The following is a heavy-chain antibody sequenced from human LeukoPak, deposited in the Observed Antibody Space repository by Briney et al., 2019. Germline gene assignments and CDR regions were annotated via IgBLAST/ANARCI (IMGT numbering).Heavy chain of an antibody. Sequence: PSETLSLTCAVYGGSFSGYYWSWIRQPPGKGLEWIGEINHSGSTNYNPSLKSRVTISVDTSKNQFSLKLSSVTAADTAVHYCAREGGVGFGELSLSNYDYGMDVWGQGTTVTVSS. V-gene: IGHV4-34*01. J-gene: IGHJ6*02. D-gene: IGHD3-10*01. CDR3: AREGGVGFGELSLSNYDYGMDV. CDR1: GGSFSGYY. CDR2: INHSGST.